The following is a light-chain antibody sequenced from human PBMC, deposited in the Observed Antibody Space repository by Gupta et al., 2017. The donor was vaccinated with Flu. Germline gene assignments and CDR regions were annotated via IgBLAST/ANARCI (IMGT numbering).Light chain of an antibody. CDR1: NSNIGTNT. J-gene: IGLJ3*02. CDR2: TNS. Sequence: SVLTQPPSASGTPGPRVTISCSGSNSNIGTNTVNWYQQLPGTAPKLLIYTNSQRPSGVPDRFSGSKSGTSASLAISGLRSDDEADYYCAAWDYSLNGWVFGGGTKLTVL. V-gene: IGLV1-44*01. CDR3: AAWDYSLNGWV.